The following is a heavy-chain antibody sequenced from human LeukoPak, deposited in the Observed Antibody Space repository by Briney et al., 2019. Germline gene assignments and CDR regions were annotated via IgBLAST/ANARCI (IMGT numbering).Heavy chain of an antibody. D-gene: IGHD2-2*01. CDR3: ASDLGYCSSNSCRYFDP. J-gene: IGHJ5*02. CDR2: INHSGST. Sequence: SETLSLTCTVSGGSISSYYWSWIRQPPGMGLEWIGEINHSGSTNNNPSLKSRVTISVDTSKNQFSLKLSSVTAADTAVYYCASDLGYCSSNSCRYFDPWGQGTLVTVSS. CDR1: GGSISSYY. V-gene: IGHV4-34*01.